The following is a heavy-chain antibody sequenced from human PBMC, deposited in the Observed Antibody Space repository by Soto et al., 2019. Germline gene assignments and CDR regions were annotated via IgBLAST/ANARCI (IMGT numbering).Heavy chain of an antibody. CDR3: ARVRCSSTSSYTTLGYDCYGMNL. CDR1: GFTFSSYS. D-gene: IGHD2-2*02. V-gene: IGHV3-21*01. CDR2: ISSSSSYI. J-gene: IGHJ6*02. Sequence: PEGSLSLACAAAGFTFSSYSMKWVRQAPGKGLEWVSSISSSSSYIYYADSVKGRFTISRNNAKNSQYLLITSLIAEGTDVYYCARVRCSSTSSYTTLGYDCYGMNLWGQGTTVTVSS.